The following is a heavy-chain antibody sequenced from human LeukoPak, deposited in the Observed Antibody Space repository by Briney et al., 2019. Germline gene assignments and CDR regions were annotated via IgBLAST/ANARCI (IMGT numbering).Heavy chain of an antibody. V-gene: IGHV3-48*04. CDR2: ISSSSSTI. CDR3: ARDRAIVVH. D-gene: IGHD3-22*01. CDR1: GFTFSSYS. Sequence: GGSLRLSCAASGFTFSSYSMNWVRQAPGKGLEWVSYISSSSSTIYYADSVKGRFTISRDNAKNSLYLQMNSLRAEDTAVYYCARDRAIVVHWGQGTLVTVSS. J-gene: IGHJ4*02.